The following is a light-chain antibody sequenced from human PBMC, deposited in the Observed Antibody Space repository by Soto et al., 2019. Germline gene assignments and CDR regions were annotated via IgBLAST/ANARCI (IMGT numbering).Light chain of an antibody. J-gene: IGLJ3*02. CDR3: SSYTSDKTLA. V-gene: IGLV2-14*01. CDR1: NSDVGGYNF. Sequence: QSALTQPASVSGSPGQSITISCTGTNSDVGGYNFVSWYQKYSGKAPKLMIYEVSNRPSGVSNRFSASKSGNTASLTISGLQAEDEADYYCSSYTSDKTLAFGGGTKLTVL. CDR2: EVS.